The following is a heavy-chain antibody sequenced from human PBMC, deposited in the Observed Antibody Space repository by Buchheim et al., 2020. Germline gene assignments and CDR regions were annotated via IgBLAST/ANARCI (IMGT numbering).Heavy chain of an antibody. CDR2: INPSGGST. J-gene: IGHJ4*02. V-gene: IGHV1-46*01. Sequence: QVQLVQSGAEVKKPGASVKVSCKASGYTFTGYYMHWVRQAPGQGLEWMGIINPSGGSTSYAQKFQGRVTMTRDTSTSTVYMELSSLRSEDTAVYYCASEMGGGIAVAFNSVYWGQGTL. D-gene: IGHD6-19*01. CDR3: ASEMGGGIAVAFNSVY. CDR1: GYTFTGYY.